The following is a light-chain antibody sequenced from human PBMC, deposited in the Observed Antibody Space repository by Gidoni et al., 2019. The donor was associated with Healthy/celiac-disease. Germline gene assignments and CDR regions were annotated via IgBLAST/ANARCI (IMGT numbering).Light chain of an antibody. CDR3: QQSYSTPT. J-gene: IGKJ1*01. CDR2: AAS. Sequence: DIQMTQSPSSLSASVGDRVTITCRASQSISSYLNWYQQKPGKAPKLLIYAASSLQSGVPSRFSGSGSGTDFTLTISSLQPEDFATYYGQQSYSTPTFXQXTKVEIK. V-gene: IGKV1-39*01. CDR1: QSISSY.